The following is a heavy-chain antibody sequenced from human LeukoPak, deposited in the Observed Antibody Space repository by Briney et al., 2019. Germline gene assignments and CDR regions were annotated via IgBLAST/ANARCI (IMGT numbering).Heavy chain of an antibody. CDR1: GGSISSYY. V-gene: IGHV4-38-2*02. Sequence: SETLSLTCTVSGGSISSYYWSWIRQPPGKGLEWIGSIYHSGSTYYNPSLKSRVTISVDTPKNQFSLKLSSVTAADTAVYYCARDLEGGGSLDYWGQGTLVTVSS. D-gene: IGHD1-1*01. J-gene: IGHJ4*02. CDR2: IYHSGST. CDR3: ARDLEGGGSLDY.